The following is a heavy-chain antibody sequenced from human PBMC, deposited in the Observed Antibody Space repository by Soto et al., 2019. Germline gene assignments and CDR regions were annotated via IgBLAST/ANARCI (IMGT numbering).Heavy chain of an antibody. D-gene: IGHD3-22*01. Sequence: EVQLLESGGGLVQPGGSLRLSCAASGFTFSSYAMSWVRQAPGKGLDWVSAISGSGGSTYYADSVKGRFTISRDNSKNTLYLQMNSLRAEDTAVYYCANGRYYYDSSGYFAYWGQGTLVTVSS. CDR2: ISGSGGST. V-gene: IGHV3-23*01. CDR1: GFTFSSYA. J-gene: IGHJ4*02. CDR3: ANGRYYYDSSGYFAY.